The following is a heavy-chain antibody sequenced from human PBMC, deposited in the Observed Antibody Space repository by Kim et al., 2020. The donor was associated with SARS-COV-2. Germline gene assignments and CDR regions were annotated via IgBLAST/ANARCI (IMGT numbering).Heavy chain of an antibody. D-gene: IGHD3-22*01. V-gene: IGHV1-2*02. CDR2: INPNSGAT. J-gene: IGHJ6*02. CDR1: GYTFTGYY. Sequence: ASVKVSCKASGYTFTGYYMHWVRQAPGQGLEWMGWINPNSGATNYAQKFQGRVTMTRDTSISTAYMELSRLRSDDTAVYYCARCGYSYYYYYGMDVWGQGTTVTVSS. CDR3: ARCGYSYYYYYGMDV.